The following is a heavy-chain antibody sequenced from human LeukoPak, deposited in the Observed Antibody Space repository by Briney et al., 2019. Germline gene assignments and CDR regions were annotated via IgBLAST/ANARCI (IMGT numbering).Heavy chain of an antibody. J-gene: IGHJ4*02. CDR3: AKTYYYSSGNF. CDR2: IKQDGGEK. D-gene: IGHD3-10*01. CDR1: GLTFSSYW. Sequence: GGSLRLSCAASGLTFSSYWMSWVRQAPGKGREWVANIKQDGGEKYYVDSVKGRFTISRDNAQNSLYLQMNSLRAEDTAMYYCAKTYYYSSGNFWGQGTLVTVSS. V-gene: IGHV3-7*01.